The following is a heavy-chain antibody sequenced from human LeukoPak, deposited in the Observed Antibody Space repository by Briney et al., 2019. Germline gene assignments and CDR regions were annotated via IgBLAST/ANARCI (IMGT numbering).Heavy chain of an antibody. D-gene: IGHD3-16*01. CDR2: IYSGGST. CDR1: GFTVSSNY. CDR3: ARGHYDYVWGTPRPIDY. V-gene: IGHV3-66*01. Sequence: GGSLRLSCAASGFTVSSNYMSWVRQAPGKGLEWVSVIYSGGSTYYADSVKGRFTISRDNSKNTLYLQMNSLRAEDTAVYYCARGHYDYVWGTPRPIDYWGQGTLVTVSS. J-gene: IGHJ4*02.